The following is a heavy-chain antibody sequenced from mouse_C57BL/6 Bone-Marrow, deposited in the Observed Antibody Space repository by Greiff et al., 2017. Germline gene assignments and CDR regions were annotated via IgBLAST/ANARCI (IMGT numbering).Heavy chain of an antibody. Sequence: QVQLQQPGAELVKPGASVKLSCKASGYTFTSYWMQWVKQRPGQGLEWIGEIDPSDSYTNYNQKFKGKATLTVDTSSSTAYMQLSSLTSEDSAVXYCAREWYYYAMDYWGQGTSVTVSS. CDR2: IDPSDSYT. D-gene: IGHD1-1*02. J-gene: IGHJ4*01. CDR1: GYTFTSYW. V-gene: IGHV1-50*01. CDR3: AREWYYYAMDY.